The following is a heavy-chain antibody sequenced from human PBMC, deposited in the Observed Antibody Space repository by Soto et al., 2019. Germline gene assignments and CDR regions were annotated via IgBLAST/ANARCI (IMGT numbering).Heavy chain of an antibody. CDR3: ASTYDDSFFDY. Sequence: GKTSETLSLTCAVSGGSISSGGYSWSWIRQPPGKGLEWSGYIYHSGSTYYNPSLKSRVTISVDRSKNQFSLKLSSVTAADTAVYYCASTYDDSFFDYWGQGTLVTVSS. CDR1: GGSISSGGYS. CDR2: IYHSGST. J-gene: IGHJ4*01. D-gene: IGHD4-17*01. V-gene: IGHV4-30-2*01.